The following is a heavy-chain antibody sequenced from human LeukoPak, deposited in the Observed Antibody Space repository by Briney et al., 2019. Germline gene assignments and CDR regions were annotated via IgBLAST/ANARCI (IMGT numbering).Heavy chain of an antibody. CDR3: SRSLDY. V-gene: IGHV3-7*01. CDR1: GFSFSDYW. CDR2: INQDGSEG. J-gene: IGHJ4*02. Sequence: GGSLRHSCAASGFSFSDYWMDWVRQSPGKGMEWVANINQDGSEGYYADSVKGRFTISRDNAKNSLYLQMNKLRAEDTAVYYCSRSLDYWGQGALVTVSS.